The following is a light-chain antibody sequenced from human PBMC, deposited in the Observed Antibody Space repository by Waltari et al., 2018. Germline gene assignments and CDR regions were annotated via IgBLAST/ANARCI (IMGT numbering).Light chain of an antibody. Sequence: DIQMTQPPPTLFASVRDKVTITSRASQTINRWLAWYQQKPGKAPNLLIYQASILQSGVPSRFSGSGSGAEFTLTISTLQPDDFATYYCQQYNSYPWTFGQGTKVEVK. CDR3: QQYNSYPWT. CDR1: QTINRW. CDR2: QAS. V-gene: IGKV1-5*03. J-gene: IGKJ1*01.